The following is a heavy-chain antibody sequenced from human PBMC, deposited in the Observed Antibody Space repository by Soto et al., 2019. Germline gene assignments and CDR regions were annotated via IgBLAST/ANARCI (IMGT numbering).Heavy chain of an antibody. CDR3: ARDNDWAFDY. CDR1: GLTFRSYS. CDR2: FGRSASTI. Sequence: PGRPLRLSCAASGLTFRSYSMNWVRQAPGKGLEWVSHFGRSASTIYYADSVKGRFTISRDNAKNSLYLQMNSLRAEDTAVYHCARDNDWAFDYWGQGT. V-gene: IGHV3-48*01. D-gene: IGHD3-9*01. J-gene: IGHJ4*02.